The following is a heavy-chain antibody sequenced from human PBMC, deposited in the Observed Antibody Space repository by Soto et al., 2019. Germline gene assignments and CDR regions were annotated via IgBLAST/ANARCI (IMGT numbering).Heavy chain of an antibody. J-gene: IGHJ5*02. Sequence: SETLSLTCTVSGAPISGFYWSWIRKSAGKGLEWIGRIYATGTTDYNPSLKSRVMMSVDTSKKQFSLRLRSVTAADTAVYYCVRDGTKTLRDWFDPWGQGISVTVSS. CDR1: GAPISGFY. CDR2: IYATGTT. D-gene: IGHD1-1*01. V-gene: IGHV4-4*07. CDR3: VRDGTKTLRDWFDP.